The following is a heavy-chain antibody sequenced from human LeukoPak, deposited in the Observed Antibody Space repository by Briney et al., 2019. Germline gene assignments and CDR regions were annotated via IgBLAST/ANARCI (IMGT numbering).Heavy chain of an antibody. CDR3: TKDYGSGSHYFDY. CDR1: GFTFSSYT. J-gene: IGHJ4*02. V-gene: IGHV3-15*01. Sequence: PGGSLRLSCAASGFTFSSYTMSWVRQAPGKGLEWVGRIKSKSDGGTTDYAAPVKGRFNISRDDSKNTLYLQMNSLKTEDTAVYYCTKDYGSGSHYFDYWGQGTLVTVSS. D-gene: IGHD3-10*01. CDR2: IKSKSDGGTT.